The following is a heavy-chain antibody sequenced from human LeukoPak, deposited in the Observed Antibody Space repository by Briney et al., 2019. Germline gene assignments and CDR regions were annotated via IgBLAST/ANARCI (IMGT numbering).Heavy chain of an antibody. CDR3: ARDDLDSSGYYSSPFDY. J-gene: IGHJ4*02. V-gene: IGHV1-69*04. Sequence: AASVKVSCKASGGTFSSYAISWVRQAPGQGLEWMGRIIPILGIANYAQKFQGRVTITADKSTSTAYMELSSLRSEDTAVYYCARDDLDSSGYYSSPFDYWGQGTLVTVSS. D-gene: IGHD3-22*01. CDR2: IIPILGIA. CDR1: GGTFSSYA.